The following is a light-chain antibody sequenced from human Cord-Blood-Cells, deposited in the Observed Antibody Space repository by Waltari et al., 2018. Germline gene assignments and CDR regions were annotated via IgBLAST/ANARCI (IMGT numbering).Light chain of an antibody. J-gene: IGKJ2*01. Sequence: DIQMTQSPSPLSASLGDRVTITCRASQSISSWLAWYQQKPGKAPKLLIYKASSLESGVPSRFSGSGSGTEFTLTISSLQPDDFATYYCQQYNSYPYTFGQGTKLEIK. V-gene: IGKV1-5*03. CDR3: QQYNSYPYT. CDR2: KAS. CDR1: QSISSW.